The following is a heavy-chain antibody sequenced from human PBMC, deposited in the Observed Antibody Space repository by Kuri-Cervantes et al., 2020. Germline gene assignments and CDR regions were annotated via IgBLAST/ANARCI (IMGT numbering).Heavy chain of an antibody. J-gene: IGHJ3*02. CDR1: NYTFTGYG. CDR3: ARISWRELVVAFDI. V-gene: IGHV1-18*01. CDR2: ISAYSANT. Sequence: ASVKVSCKASNYTFTGYGISWVRQAPGQGLEWMGYISAYSANTNYAQKLQGRVTMTTDTSTSTAYMELRSLRSDDTAVYYCARISWRELVVAFDIWGQGTMVTVSS. D-gene: IGHD3-10*01.